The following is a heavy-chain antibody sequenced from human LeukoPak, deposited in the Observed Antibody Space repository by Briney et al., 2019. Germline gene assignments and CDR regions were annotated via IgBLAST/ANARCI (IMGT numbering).Heavy chain of an antibody. J-gene: IGHJ4*02. V-gene: IGHV3-66*01. CDR3: ARGLFASGSYYNFFDY. CDR1: GFTFSSKY. Sequence: GGSLRLSCAASGFTFSSKYMSWVRQAPGKGLEWVSVIYKGGRTYYAESVKGRFTISTDNSKNMLYLQMNSLRAEDTAVYYCARGLFASGSYYNFFDYWAQGTLVTVSS. D-gene: IGHD3-10*01. CDR2: IYKGGRT.